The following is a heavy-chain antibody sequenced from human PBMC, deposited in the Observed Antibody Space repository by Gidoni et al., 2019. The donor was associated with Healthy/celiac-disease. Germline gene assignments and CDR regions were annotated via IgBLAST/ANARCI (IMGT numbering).Heavy chain of an antibody. Sequence: EVQLVESGGGLVQPGGSLRLSCAASGFTFSSYWMSWVRQAPGKGLEWLANIKQDGSEKYYVDSVKGRFTISRDNAKNSLYLQMNSLRAEDTAVYYCARDTDYGSGSYYPWGQGTLVTVSS. CDR3: ARDTDYGSGSYYP. CDR1: GFTFSSYW. CDR2: IKQDGSEK. D-gene: IGHD3-10*01. V-gene: IGHV3-7*03. J-gene: IGHJ5*02.